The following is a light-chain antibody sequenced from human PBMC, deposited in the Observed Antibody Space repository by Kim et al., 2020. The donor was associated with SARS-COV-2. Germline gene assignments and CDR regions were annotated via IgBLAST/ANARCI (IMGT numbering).Light chain of an antibody. CDR3: QQYYSTPYT. Sequence: DIVMTQSPDSLAVSLGERATINCKSSQNILFGSNKKQYLAWYQQKPGHPPKLLIYWASTRESGVPDRFSGSGSGTDFTLTISSLQAEDVAVYFCQQYYSTPYTFGQGTKLEI. V-gene: IGKV4-1*01. CDR1: QNILFGSNKKQY. J-gene: IGKJ2*01. CDR2: WAS.